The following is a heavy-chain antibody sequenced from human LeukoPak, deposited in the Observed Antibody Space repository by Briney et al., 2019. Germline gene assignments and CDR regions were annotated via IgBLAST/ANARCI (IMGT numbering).Heavy chain of an antibody. Sequence: SETLSLTCAVSGGSFSGYYWSWIRQPPGKGLEWIGSIYYSGSTYYNPSLKSRVTISIDTSKNQFSLKLISVTAADTAVYYCARRFYYGSGSYLHYFDFWGQGILVTVSS. D-gene: IGHD3-10*01. CDR1: GGSFSGYY. J-gene: IGHJ4*02. V-gene: IGHV4-34*01. CDR2: IYYSGST. CDR3: ARRFYYGSGSYLHYFDF.